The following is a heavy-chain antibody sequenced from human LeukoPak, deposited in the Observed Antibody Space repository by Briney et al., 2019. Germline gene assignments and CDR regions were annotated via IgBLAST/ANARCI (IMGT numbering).Heavy chain of an antibody. D-gene: IGHD1-14*01. CDR2: IYYSGST. J-gene: IGHJ3*02. V-gene: IGHV4-34*01. CDR3: IGVTGAFDI. Sequence: KPSETLSLTRAVYGGSFSGYYWSWLRQPPGKGLEWIGSIYYSGSTYYNPSLKSRVTISVDTSKNQFSLKLSSVTAADTAVYYCIGVTGAFDIWGQGTMVTVSS. CDR1: GGSFSGYY.